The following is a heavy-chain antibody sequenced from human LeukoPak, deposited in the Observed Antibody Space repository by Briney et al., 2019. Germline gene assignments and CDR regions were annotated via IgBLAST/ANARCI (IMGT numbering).Heavy chain of an antibody. CDR1: GFTFSSYG. CDR2: ISGSGGST. J-gene: IGHJ6*03. D-gene: IGHD2-2*01. Sequence: GGSLRLSCAASGFTFSSYGMHWVRQAPGKGLEWVSAISGSGGSTYYADSVKGRFTISRDNSKNTLYLQMNSLRAEDTAVYYCAKVAGYCSSTSCFYYYYYMDVWGKGTTVTVSS. CDR3: AKVAGYCSSTSCFYYYYYMDV. V-gene: IGHV3-23*01.